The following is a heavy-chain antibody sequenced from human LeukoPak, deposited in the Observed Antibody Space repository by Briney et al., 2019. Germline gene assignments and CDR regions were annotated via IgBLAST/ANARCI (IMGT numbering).Heavy chain of an antibody. Sequence: GESLKISCKGSGYSFTSYWIGWVRQMPGKGLEWMGIIYPGDSDTRYSPSFQGQVTISADKSISTAYLQWSSLKASDTAMYYCARPPRYCSSTRCFIAFDYWGQGTLVTVSS. J-gene: IGHJ4*02. CDR1: GYSFTSYW. CDR3: ARPPRYCSSTRCFIAFDY. D-gene: IGHD2-2*01. V-gene: IGHV5-51*01. CDR2: IYPGDSDT.